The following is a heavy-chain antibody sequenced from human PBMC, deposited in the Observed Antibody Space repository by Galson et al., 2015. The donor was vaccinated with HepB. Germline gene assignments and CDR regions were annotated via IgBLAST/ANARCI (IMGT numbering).Heavy chain of an antibody. V-gene: IGHV1-3*01. CDR3: ARGLGSDSDPPFDY. D-gene: IGHD5-12*01. CDR2: INAGNGNT. J-gene: IGHJ4*02. CDR1: GYTFTTYT. Sequence: SVKVSCKASGYTFTTYTMHWVRQAPGQRPEWMGRINAGNGNTEYSQKFQGRVAITRDTSASTVYMDLSSLRSEDTAVYYCARGLGSDSDPPFDYWGQGTLVTVSS.